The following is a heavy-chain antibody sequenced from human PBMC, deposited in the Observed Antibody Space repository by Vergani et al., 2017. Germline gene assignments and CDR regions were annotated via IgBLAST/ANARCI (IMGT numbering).Heavy chain of an antibody. D-gene: IGHD3-10*01. CDR3: ARGVISGSYYYY. CDR1: GGSISSYY. Sequence: QVQLQESGPGLVKPSETLSPTCTVSGGSISSYYWSWIRQPPGKGLEWIGYIYYSGSTNYNPSLKSRVTISVDTSKNQFSLKLSSVTAADTAVYYCARGVISGSYYYYWGQGTLVTVSS. J-gene: IGHJ4*02. V-gene: IGHV4-59*01. CDR2: IYYSGST.